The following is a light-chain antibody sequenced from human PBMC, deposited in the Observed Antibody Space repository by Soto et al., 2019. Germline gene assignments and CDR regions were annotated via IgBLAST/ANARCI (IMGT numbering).Light chain of an antibody. Sequence: AIRMTQSPSSFSASTGDRVTIACRASQGISSYLAWYQQKPGKAPKLLIYAASTLQSGVPSRFSGSGSGTDFTLTISCLQSEGFATYYCQQYYSYPTITFGQGTRLEIK. V-gene: IGKV1-8*01. CDR1: QGISSY. J-gene: IGKJ5*01. CDR3: QQYYSYPTIT. CDR2: AAS.